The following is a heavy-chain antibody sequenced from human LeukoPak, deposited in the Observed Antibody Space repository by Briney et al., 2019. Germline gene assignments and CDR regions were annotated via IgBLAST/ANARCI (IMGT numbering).Heavy chain of an antibody. D-gene: IGHD2-21*02. CDR2: ISCSSSTI. Sequence: GGSLRLSCAASGFTFSSYSMNWVRQAPGKGLEWVSYISCSSSTIYYADSVKGRFTISRDNAKNSLYLQMNSLRDEDTAVYYCARGPRYCGGDCYSDYWGQGTLVTVSS. V-gene: IGHV3-48*02. CDR3: ARGPRYCGGDCYSDY. J-gene: IGHJ4*02. CDR1: GFTFSSYS.